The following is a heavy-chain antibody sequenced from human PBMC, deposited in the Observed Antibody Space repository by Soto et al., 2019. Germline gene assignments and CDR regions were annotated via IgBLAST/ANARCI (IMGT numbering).Heavy chain of an antibody. CDR3: ARNVGSSGSSRWFDT. V-gene: IGHV3-33*01. CDR2: IWYDGTST. Sequence: QVQLVESGGGVVQPGRSLTLSCVASGFTLSNYGMHWVRQAPGKGLEWVAVIWYDGTSTYSADSVKGRFSISRDNSKNTLSLQISSLRAEDTAVYDCARNVGSSGSSRWFDTWGQGTLVTVSS. J-gene: IGHJ5*02. CDR1: GFTLSNYG. D-gene: IGHD3-10*01.